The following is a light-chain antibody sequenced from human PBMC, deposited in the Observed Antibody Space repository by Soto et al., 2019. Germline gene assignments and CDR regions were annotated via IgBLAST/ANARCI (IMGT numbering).Light chain of an antibody. V-gene: IGKV1-5*01. CDR1: QSISSW. Sequence: DIQMTQSPSTLSASVGDRVPITCRASQSISSWLAWYQQKPGKAPKVVIYDASSLESGVPSRFSGSGSGTEFSLTISSLQPDDFATYYCQQYNHYWTFGQGTKVDIK. J-gene: IGKJ1*01. CDR3: QQYNHYWT. CDR2: DAS.